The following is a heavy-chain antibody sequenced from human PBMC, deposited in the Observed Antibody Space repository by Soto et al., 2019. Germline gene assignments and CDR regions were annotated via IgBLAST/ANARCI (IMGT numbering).Heavy chain of an antibody. J-gene: IGHJ5*02. V-gene: IGHV1-8*01. D-gene: IGHD6-6*01. CDR1: GYTFTSYD. Sequence: QVQLVQSGAEVKKPGASVKVSCKASGYTFTSYDINWVRQATGQGLEWMGWMNPNSGNTGYAQKFQGRVTMTRNTCISRAYMEPRSPRSADTAVYYCASGSDYSSSSQWFELGGQGTLVTVSS. CDR3: ASGSDYSSSSQWFEL. CDR2: MNPNSGNT.